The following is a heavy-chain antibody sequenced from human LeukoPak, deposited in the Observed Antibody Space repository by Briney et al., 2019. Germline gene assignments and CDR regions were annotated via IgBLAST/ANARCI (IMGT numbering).Heavy chain of an antibody. CDR2: NSGSGGST. D-gene: IGHD3-3*01. J-gene: IGHJ4*02. Sequence: GGSLRLSCAASGFTFSSYAMSWVRQAPGKGLEWVSANSGSGGSTYYADSVKRRFTISRDNSKNTLYLQMNSLRAEDTAVYYCAKDPNYDFWSGYADYWGQGTLVTVSS. CDR3: AKDPNYDFWSGYADY. V-gene: IGHV3-23*01. CDR1: GFTFSSYA.